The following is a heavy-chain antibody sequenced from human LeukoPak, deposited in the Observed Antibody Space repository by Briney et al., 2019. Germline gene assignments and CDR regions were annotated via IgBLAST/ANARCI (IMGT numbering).Heavy chain of an antibody. D-gene: IGHD3-10*01. CDR1: GGSISSYY. J-gene: IGHJ5*02. CDR3: ARRSLYGSGSKNWFDP. V-gene: IGHV4-59*12. Sequence: PSETLSLTCTVSGGSISSYYWSWIRQPPGKGLEWIGYIYYSGSTNYNPSLKSRVTISVDTSKNQFSLKLSSVTAADTAVYYCARRSLYGSGSKNWFDPWGQGTLVTVSS. CDR2: IYYSGST.